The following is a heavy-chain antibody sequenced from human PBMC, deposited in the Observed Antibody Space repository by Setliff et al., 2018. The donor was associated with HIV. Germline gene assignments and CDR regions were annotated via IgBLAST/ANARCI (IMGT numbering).Heavy chain of an antibody. V-gene: IGHV5-51*01. J-gene: IGHJ6*03. CDR3: ARQPGRAAMGRENYYYYYMDV. Sequence: GESLKISCQSSGYSFFSSWIAWVRQMPGKGLEWMGIIYPGDSDTRYSPSFQGQVTISADKSMDTAYLQWRSLKASDTAMYYCARQPGRAAMGRENYYYYYMDVWGKGTTVTVSS. D-gene: IGHD2-2*01. CDR1: GYSFFSSW. CDR2: IYPGDSDT.